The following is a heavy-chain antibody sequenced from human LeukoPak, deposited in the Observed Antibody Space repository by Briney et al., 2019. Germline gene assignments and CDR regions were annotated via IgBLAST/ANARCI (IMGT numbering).Heavy chain of an antibody. Sequence: GGSLRLSCAASGFTISTYWMHWVRQAPGKGLVWVSRINSDGSSASYADSVKGRFTISRDNAKNTLYLQMNSLRAEDTAVYYCARGQWIQLWYGSGAFDIWGQGTMVTVSS. CDR3: ARGQWIQLWYGSGAFDI. CDR1: GFTISTYW. D-gene: IGHD5-18*01. CDR2: INSDGSSA. V-gene: IGHV3-74*01. J-gene: IGHJ3*02.